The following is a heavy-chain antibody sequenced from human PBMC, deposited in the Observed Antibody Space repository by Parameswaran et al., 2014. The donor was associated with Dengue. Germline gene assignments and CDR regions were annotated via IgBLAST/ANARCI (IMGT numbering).Heavy chain of an antibody. CDR1: GFTFSSYW. CDR2: IKQDGSEK. Sequence: QAGGSLRLSCAASGFTFSSYWMSWVRQAPGKGLEWVANIKQDGSEKYYVDSVKGRFTISRDNAKNSLYLQMNSLRAEDTAVYYCARKTGYYNGANDYWGQGTLVTVSS. CDR3: ARKTGYYNGANDY. J-gene: IGHJ4*02. D-gene: IGHD3-9*01. V-gene: IGHV3-7*01.